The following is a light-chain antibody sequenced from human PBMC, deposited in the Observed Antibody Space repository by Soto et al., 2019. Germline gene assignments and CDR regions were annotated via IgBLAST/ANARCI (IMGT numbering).Light chain of an antibody. CDR3: PQYGSSPT. Sequence: EIVLTQSPGTLSLSPGERATLSCRASQSVSSSYLAWYQQKPGQAPRLLIYGASSRATGIPDRFSGSGSGTDFTLTISRLEPEDFAVYYCPQYGSSPTFGQGTRLEIK. J-gene: IGKJ5*01. V-gene: IGKV3-20*01. CDR2: GAS. CDR1: QSVSSSY.